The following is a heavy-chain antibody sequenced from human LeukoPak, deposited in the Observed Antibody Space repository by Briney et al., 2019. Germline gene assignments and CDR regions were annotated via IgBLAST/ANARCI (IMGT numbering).Heavy chain of an antibody. CDR2: IYYSGST. D-gene: IGHD2-8*02. CDR1: GGSISSSSYH. Sequence: PSETLSLTCTVSGGSISSSSYHWGWIRLPPGKGLEWIGNIYYSGSTFYNPSLKSRVTMSVDTSKNQFSLKLSSVTAADTAVYYCARLPTGFPNWFDPWGQGTVVTVSS. V-gene: IGHV4-39*01. CDR3: ARLPTGFPNWFDP. J-gene: IGHJ5*02.